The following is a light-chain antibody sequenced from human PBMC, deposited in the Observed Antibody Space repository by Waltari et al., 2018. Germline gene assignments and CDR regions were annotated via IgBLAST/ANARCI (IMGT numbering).Light chain of an antibody. Sequence: QSALTQPASVSGSPGQAITISCTGTSRYVGSYNYVSWYQQHPGKAPKLVIYDVTKRPSGVSNRFSGSKSGNTASLTISGLQADDEADYYCCSYAPSREFGGGTKLTVL. J-gene: IGLJ2*01. CDR3: CSYAPSRE. V-gene: IGLV2-23*02. CDR2: DVT. CDR1: SRYVGSYNY.